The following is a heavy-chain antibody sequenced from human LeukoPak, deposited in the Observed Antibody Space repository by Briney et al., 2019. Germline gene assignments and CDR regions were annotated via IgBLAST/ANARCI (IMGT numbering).Heavy chain of an antibody. CDR2: IIPNLGIA. V-gene: IGHV1-69*04. J-gene: IGHJ4*02. CDR3: ARDLEPYYYGSGSFDY. D-gene: IGHD3-10*01. Sequence: ASVKVSCKASGGTFSSYAISWVRQAPGQGLEWMGRIIPNLGIANYAQKFQGRVTITADKSTSTAYMELSSLRSEDTAVYYCARDLEPYYYGSGSFDYWGQGTLVTVSS. CDR1: GGTFSSYA.